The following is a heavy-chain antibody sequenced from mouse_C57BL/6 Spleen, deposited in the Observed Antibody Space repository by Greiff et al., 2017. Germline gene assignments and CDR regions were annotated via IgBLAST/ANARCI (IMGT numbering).Heavy chain of an antibody. CDR2: IRNKANGYTT. CDR3: AREGGYAMDY. J-gene: IGHJ4*01. CDR1: GFTFTDYY. V-gene: IGHV7-3*01. Sequence: EVHLVESGGGLVQPGGSLSLSCAASGFTFTDYYMSWVRQPPGKALEWLGFIRNKANGYTTEYSASVTGRFTISRDNSQSILYLQMNALRAEDSATDYCAREGGYAMDYWGQGTSVTVSS.